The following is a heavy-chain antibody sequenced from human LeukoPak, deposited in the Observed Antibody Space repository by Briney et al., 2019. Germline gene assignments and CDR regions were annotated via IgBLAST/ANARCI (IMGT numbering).Heavy chain of an antibody. D-gene: IGHD3-22*01. CDR2: ISRSSTPV. CDR1: GFTFSSYW. Sequence: PGGSLRLSCAASGFTFSSYWMHWVRQAPGKGLEWISYISRSSTPVYYADSLKGRFTISRDNAKNSLYLQMNSLRAEDTAVYYCVRVYYDTNGYLYLDYWGQGTLVTVSS. CDR3: VRVYYDTNGYLYLDY. J-gene: IGHJ4*02. V-gene: IGHV3-48*01.